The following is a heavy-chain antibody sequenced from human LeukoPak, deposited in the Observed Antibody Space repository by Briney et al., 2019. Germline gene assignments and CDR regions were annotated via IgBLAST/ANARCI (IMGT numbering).Heavy chain of an antibody. CDR3: TRVEWAGDYDLGGGLDY. CDR1: GFTFGDYA. V-gene: IGHV3-49*04. CDR2: IRSKAYGGTT. Sequence: PGRSLRLSCTASGFTFGDYAMNWVRQAPGKGLEWVGFIRSKAYGGTTEYAASVKGRFTISRDDSKSFAYLQINSLKTEDTAVYYCTRVEWAGDYDLGGGLDYWGQGTLVTVSS. D-gene: IGHD4-17*01. J-gene: IGHJ4*02.